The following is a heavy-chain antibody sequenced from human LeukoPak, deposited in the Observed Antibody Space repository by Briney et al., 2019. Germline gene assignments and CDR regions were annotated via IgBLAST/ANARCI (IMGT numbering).Heavy chain of an antibody. CDR2: ISDNGGSA. J-gene: IGHJ4*02. CDR1: GFSFSDYG. CDR3: AKDLYSSSWYLWDY. D-gene: IGHD6-13*01. Sequence: PGGTLRLSCAASGFSFSDYGMSWVRQAPGKGLEWVSTISDNGGSAYYADSVKGRFTVSRDNSKNTLYLQMNSLRAEDTAVYYCAKDLYSSSWYLWDYWGQGTLVTVSS. V-gene: IGHV3-23*01.